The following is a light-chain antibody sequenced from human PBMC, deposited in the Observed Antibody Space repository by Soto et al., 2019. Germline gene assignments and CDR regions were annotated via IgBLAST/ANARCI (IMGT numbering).Light chain of an antibody. CDR1: QGISSY. V-gene: IGKV1-9*01. J-gene: IGKJ4*01. Sequence: IQLTQSPSSLSASVGDRVTITCRASQGISSYLGWYQQKPGKAPNLLIYDASTLHSGVPSRFSGGGSGTDFTLTISSLQPEDFATYYCQQYDNYKPLTFGGGTKVDIK. CDR2: DAS. CDR3: QQYDNYKPLT.